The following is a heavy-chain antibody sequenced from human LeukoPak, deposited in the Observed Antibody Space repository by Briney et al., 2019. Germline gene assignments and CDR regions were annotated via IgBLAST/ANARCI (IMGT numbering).Heavy chain of an antibody. Sequence: GGSLRLSCAASGFTVSNNYMSWVRQAPGRGLEWVSVIYSGGTIYYADSVKGRFIISRDNSKNTLFLQMNSLRADDTAVYYCARGAATGPTLGLDYWGQGTLVTVSS. V-gene: IGHV3-53*01. CDR2: IYSGGTI. D-gene: IGHD6-13*01. CDR3: ARGAATGPTLGLDY. CDR1: GFTVSNNY. J-gene: IGHJ4*02.